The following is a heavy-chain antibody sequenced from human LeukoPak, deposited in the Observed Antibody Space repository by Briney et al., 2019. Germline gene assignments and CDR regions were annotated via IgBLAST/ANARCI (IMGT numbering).Heavy chain of an antibody. CDR3: ARGTLGTYAFDI. CDR2: IKQDGSEK. D-gene: IGHD1-1*01. J-gene: IGHJ3*02. CDR1: VFTFSSYW. Sequence: PGGSLRLSCAASVFTFSSYWMSWVRQAPGKGLEWVANIKQDGSEKYYVDSVKGRFTISRDNAKNSLYLQMNSLRAEDTAVYYCARGTLGTYAFDIWGQGTMVTVSS. V-gene: IGHV3-7*01.